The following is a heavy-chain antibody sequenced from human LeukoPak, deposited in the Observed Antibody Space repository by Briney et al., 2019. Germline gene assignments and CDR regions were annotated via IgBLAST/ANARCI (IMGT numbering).Heavy chain of an antibody. CDR3: TRSLGVVIHGGMDV. CDR2: IYHSGST. CDR1: GGSISSSNC. J-gene: IGHJ6*02. V-gene: IGHV4-4*02. D-gene: IGHD3-3*01. Sequence: SETLSLTCAVSGGSISSSNCWSWVRQPPGKGLEWIGEIYHSGSTNYNPSLKCRVTISLDTSKNQFSLKLSSVTAADTAVYYCTRSLGVVIHGGMDVWGQGTTVTVSS.